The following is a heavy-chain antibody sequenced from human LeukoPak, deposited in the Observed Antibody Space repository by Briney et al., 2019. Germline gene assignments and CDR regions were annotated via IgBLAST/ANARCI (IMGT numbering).Heavy chain of an antibody. J-gene: IGHJ4*02. Sequence: GGSLRLSCEASGFTFSHYGMHWVRQAPGKGLEWVAVIWSDATNQYYSDSVKGRFTISRDNFKRTVSLQMNSLRAEDTAVYYCVKDAQRGFDYSNSLQHWGQGSLVTLSS. CDR1: GFTFSHYG. D-gene: IGHD4-11*01. CDR3: VKDAQRGFDYSNSLQH. V-gene: IGHV3-33*06. CDR2: IWSDATNQ.